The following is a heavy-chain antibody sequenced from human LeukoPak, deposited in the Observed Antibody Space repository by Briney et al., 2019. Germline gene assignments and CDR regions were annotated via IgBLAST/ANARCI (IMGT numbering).Heavy chain of an antibody. J-gene: IGHJ4*02. CDR3: ARSEAAAGTDFDY. CDR2: IYPGDSDT. CDR1: GYSFTSYW. Sequence: GESLKISCKGSGYSFTSYWIGWVRQMPGKGLEWMGIIYPGDSDTRYSPSFQGQVTISADKSISTTSLQWNSLKASDTAMYYCARSEAAAGTDFDYWGQGTLVTVSS. D-gene: IGHD6-13*01. V-gene: IGHV5-51*01.